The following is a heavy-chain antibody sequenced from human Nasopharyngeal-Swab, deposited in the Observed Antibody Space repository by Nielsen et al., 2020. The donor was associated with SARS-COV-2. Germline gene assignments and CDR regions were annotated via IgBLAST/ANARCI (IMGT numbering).Heavy chain of an antibody. CDR3: ARDDGDVPGITGSGPPGGY. V-gene: IGHV1-2*06. J-gene: IGHJ4*02. CDR2: INPNSGDT. D-gene: IGHD6-13*01. Sequence: ASVKVSCKASGYTFTDYYMHWGRQAPGQGLEWMGRINPNSGDTNYAQKFQGRVTVTRDTSINTAYMELSSLRSDDTAVYYCARDDGDVPGITGSGPPGGYWGQGTLVTVSS. CDR1: GYTFTDYY.